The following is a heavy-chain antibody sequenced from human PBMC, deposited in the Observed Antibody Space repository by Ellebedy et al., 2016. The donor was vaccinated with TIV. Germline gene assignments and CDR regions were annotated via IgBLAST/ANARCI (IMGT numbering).Heavy chain of an antibody. CDR2: ISTSSSDY. D-gene: IGHD2-15*01. V-gene: IGHV3-21*01. CDR1: GFAFGPFC. CDR3: ARFSRGAPFVDYLYYMDV. J-gene: IGHJ6*03. Sequence: GESLMISCAASGFAFGPFCMTWVRQAQGKGLEWVPSISTSSSDYHHADSVKGRFTISRDNAKNAIYLQMNNLRPEDTAVYYCARFSRGAPFVDYLYYMDVWGKGTAVTVSS.